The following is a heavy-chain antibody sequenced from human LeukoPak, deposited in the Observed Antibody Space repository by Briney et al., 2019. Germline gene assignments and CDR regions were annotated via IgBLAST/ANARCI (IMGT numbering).Heavy chain of an antibody. J-gene: IGHJ4*02. CDR1: GGSFSGYY. V-gene: IGHV4-59*01. D-gene: IGHD1-1*01. CDR2: IYYSGST. CDR3: ARSGVERRRGYFDY. Sequence: PSETLSLTCAVYGGSFSGYYWSWIRQPPGKGLEWIGYIYYSGSTNYNPSLKSRVTISVDTSKNQFSLKLSSVTAADTAVYYCARSGVERRRGYFDYWGQGTLVTVSS.